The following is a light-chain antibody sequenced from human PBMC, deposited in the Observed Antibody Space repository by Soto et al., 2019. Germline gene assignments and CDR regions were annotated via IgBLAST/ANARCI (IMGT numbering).Light chain of an antibody. CDR2: GAS. CDR1: QTVSHHD. V-gene: IGKV3-20*01. Sequence: EIVLTQSPGTLSLSPGARATVSCSASQTVSHHDLAWYQQKPGQAPRLLLDGASTKATGMPDKLSASATWSDSAFSISRRQPNDFEVDYCCRYGTSTPYTFGRATKEDI. J-gene: IGKJ2*01. CDR3: CRYGTSTPYT.